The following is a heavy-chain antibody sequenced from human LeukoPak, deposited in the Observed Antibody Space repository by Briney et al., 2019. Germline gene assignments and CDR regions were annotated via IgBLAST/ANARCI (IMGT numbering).Heavy chain of an antibody. CDR1: GFTFSIYW. V-gene: IGHV3-74*01. CDR2: CDSDGSGT. CDR3: ATSPVWGGAFNI. D-gene: IGHD3-16*01. Sequence: PGGSLRLSCAASGFTFSIYWMYWVRQAPGKGLMWVSRCDSDGSGTTYVDSVKGRFTVSRDNAKSTLYLQMSSLRAEDTAVYYCATSPVWGGAFNIWGQGTMVTVSS. J-gene: IGHJ3*02.